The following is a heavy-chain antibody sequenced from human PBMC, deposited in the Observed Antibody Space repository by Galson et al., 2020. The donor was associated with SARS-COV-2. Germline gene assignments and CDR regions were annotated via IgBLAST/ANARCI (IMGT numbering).Heavy chain of an antibody. D-gene: IGHD7-27*01. CDR3: ARGDMGNDYFDY. J-gene: IGHJ4*02. V-gene: IGHV3-74*01. CDR2: IYSEGSST. CDR1: GFTFSSYW. Sequence: GGSLRLSCAASGFTFSSYWMHWVRQAPGKGLVWVSRIYSEGSSTSYADSVKGRFTISGDNAKNTLYLQMNSLRAEDTAVYYCARGDMGNDYFDYWGQGTL.